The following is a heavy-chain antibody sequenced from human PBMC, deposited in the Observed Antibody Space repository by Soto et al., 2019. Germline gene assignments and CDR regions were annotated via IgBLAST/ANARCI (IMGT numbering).Heavy chain of an antibody. CDR3: AKERRPYYDVLTGYEGEIHS. CDR2: ISSGGENT. J-gene: IGHJ4*02. Sequence: EVQLLESGGGLVQPGGSLRLSCAASGFTFSSYAMSWVRQAPGKGLEWVSSISSGGENTYYADSVKSRFIISRDNSGNTLCLQMNSLRAEETAVYYCAKERRPYYDVLTGYEGEIHSWSKGTLVTVYS. D-gene: IGHD3-9*01. V-gene: IGHV3-23*01. CDR1: GFTFSSYA.